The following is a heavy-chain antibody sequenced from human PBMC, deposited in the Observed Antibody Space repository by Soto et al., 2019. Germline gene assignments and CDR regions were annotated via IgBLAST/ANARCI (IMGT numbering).Heavy chain of an antibody. V-gene: IGHV4-31*03. J-gene: IGHJ5*02. D-gene: IGHD3-3*01. CDR1: GGSISSGGYY. Sequence: SETLSLTCTVSGGSISSGGYYWSWIRQHPGKGLEWIGYIYYSGSTYYNPSLKSRVTISVDTSKYQFSLKLSSVTAADTAVYYCARDFLLSGYYNWFDPWGQGTLVTVSS. CDR2: IYYSGST. CDR3: ARDFLLSGYYNWFDP.